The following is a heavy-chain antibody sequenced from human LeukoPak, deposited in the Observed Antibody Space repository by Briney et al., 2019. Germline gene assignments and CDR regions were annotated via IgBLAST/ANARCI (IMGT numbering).Heavy chain of an antibody. CDR2: ISAYNGNT. V-gene: IGHV1-18*01. CDR3: ARDSPLIVGATPIDY. D-gene: IGHD1-26*01. CDR1: GYTFTSYG. J-gene: IGHJ4*02. Sequence: ASVKVSCKASGYTFTSYGISWVRQAPGQGLGWMGWISAYNGNTNYAQKLQGRVTMTTDTSTSTAYMELRSLRSDDTAVYYCARDSPLIVGATPIDYWGQGTLVTVSS.